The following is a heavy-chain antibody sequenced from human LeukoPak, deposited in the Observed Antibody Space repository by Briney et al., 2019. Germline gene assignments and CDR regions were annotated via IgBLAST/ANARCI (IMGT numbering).Heavy chain of an antibody. CDR3: AKDKIGLRFLEWSYLFDY. J-gene: IGHJ4*02. D-gene: IGHD3-3*01. V-gene: IGHV3-23*01. CDR1: GFTFSSYA. CDR2: ISGSGGST. Sequence: GGSLRLSCAASGFTFSSYAMSWVRQAPGKGLEWVSAISGSGGSTYYADSVKGRFTISRDNSKNTLYLQMNSLRAEDTAVYYCAKDKIGLRFLEWSYLFDYWGQGTLVTVSP.